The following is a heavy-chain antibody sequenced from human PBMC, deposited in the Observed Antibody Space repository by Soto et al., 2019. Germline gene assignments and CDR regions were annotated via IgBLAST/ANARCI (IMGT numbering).Heavy chain of an antibody. CDR1: GFTFDAYG. CDR2: INWNGGST. Sequence: PGGSLRLSCAASGFTFDAYGMSLVRQAPGKGLEWVSGINWNGGSTGYADSVKGRFTISRDNAKNSLYLQMNSLRAEDTALYYCASGIVGATTYGMDVWGQGTTVTVSS. D-gene: IGHD1-26*01. CDR3: ASGIVGATTYGMDV. J-gene: IGHJ6*02. V-gene: IGHV3-20*04.